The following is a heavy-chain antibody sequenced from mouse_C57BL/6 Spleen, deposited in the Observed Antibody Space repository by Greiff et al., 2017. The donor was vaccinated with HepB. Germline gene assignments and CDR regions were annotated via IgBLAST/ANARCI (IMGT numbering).Heavy chain of an antibody. CDR2: IYPGSGNT. CDR3: ARHDGNYVMDY. Sequence: VQLQQSGAELVRPGASVKLSCKASGYTFTDYYINWVKQRPGQGLEWIARIYPGSGNTYYNEKFKGKATMTAEKSSSTAYMQLSSLTSEDSAVYFCARHDGNYVMDYWGQGTSVTVSS. J-gene: IGHJ4*01. CDR1: GYTFTDYY. V-gene: IGHV1-76*01. D-gene: IGHD2-1*01.